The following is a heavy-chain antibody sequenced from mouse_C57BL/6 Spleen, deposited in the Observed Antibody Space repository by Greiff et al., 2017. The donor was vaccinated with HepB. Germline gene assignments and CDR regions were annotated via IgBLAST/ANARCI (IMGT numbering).Heavy chain of an antibody. J-gene: IGHJ4*01. CDR2: IRSKSNNYAT. CDR3: VRQGYSNVYYAMDY. CDR1: GFSFNTYA. Sequence: GGGLVQPKGSLKLSCAASGFSFNTYAMNWVRQAPGKGLEWVARIRSKSNNYATYYADSVKDRFTISRDDSESMLYLQMNNLKTEDTAMYYCVRQGYSNVYYAMDYWGQGTSVTVSS. V-gene: IGHV10-1*01. D-gene: IGHD2-5*01.